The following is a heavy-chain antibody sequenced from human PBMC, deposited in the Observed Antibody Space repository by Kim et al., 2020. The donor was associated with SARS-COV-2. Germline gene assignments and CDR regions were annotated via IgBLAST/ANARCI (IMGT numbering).Heavy chain of an antibody. Sequence: GGSLRLSCAASGFTFSDYYMSWIRQAPGKGLEWVSYISSSGSTIYYADSVKGRFTISRDNAKNSLYLQMNSLRAEDTAVYYCASSRRWLQLPFDYWGQGTLVTVSS. V-gene: IGHV3-11*01. CDR2: ISSSGSTI. CDR3: ASSRRWLQLPFDY. D-gene: IGHD1-1*01. CDR1: GFTFSDYY. J-gene: IGHJ4*02.